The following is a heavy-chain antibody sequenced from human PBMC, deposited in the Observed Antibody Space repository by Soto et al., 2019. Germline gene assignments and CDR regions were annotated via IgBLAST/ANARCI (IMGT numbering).Heavy chain of an antibody. CDR2: IQPGDSDI. V-gene: IGHV5-51*04. CDR3: ATFPFGAHGPDFYYYGMDV. D-gene: IGHD3-10*01. J-gene: IGHJ6*02. CDR1: GYIFTKYW. Sequence: GESLKISCQGSGYIFTKYWIAWVRQMPGKGLEWMGVIQPGDSDIRYSPSFQGQVTISADKPISTAYLQWSSLKASDTAMYYCATFPFGAHGPDFYYYGMDVWGQGTTVTVAS.